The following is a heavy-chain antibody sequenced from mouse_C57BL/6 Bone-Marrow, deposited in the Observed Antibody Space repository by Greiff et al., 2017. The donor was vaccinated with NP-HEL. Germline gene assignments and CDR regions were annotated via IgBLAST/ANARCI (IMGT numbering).Heavy chain of an antibody. CDR2: IYPRDGST. J-gene: IGHJ4*01. V-gene: IGHV1-78*01. CDR1: GYTFTDHT. D-gene: IGHD2-2*01. Sequence: VQLQQSDAELVKPGASVKISCKASGYTFTDHTIHWMKQRPEQGLEWIGYIYPRDGSTKYNEKFKGKATLTADKSSSTAYMQLNSLTSEDSAVYFCARWGYYGYGVYAMDYWGQGTSVTVSS. CDR3: ARWGYYGYGVYAMDY.